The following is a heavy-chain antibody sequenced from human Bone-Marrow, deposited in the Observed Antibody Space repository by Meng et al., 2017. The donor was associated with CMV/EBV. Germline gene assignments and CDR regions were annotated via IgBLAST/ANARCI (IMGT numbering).Heavy chain of an antibody. Sequence: ASVKVSCKASGGTFSSYAISWVRQAPGQGLEWMGWINPNSGGTNYAQKFQGRVTMTRDTSISTAYMELSRLRSDDTAVYYCAWYYSSSWVDAFHIWGQGTMVTVSS. CDR2: INPNSGGT. J-gene: IGHJ3*02. CDR3: AWYYSSSWVDAFHI. D-gene: IGHD6-13*01. V-gene: IGHV1-2*02. CDR1: GGTFSSYA.